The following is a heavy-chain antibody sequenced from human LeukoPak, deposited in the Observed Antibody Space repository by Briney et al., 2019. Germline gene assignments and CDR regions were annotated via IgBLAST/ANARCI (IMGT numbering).Heavy chain of an antibody. CDR1: GFTFSDYY. V-gene: IGHV3-11*05. CDR2: INTGSTYT. CDR3: TREDNWYFDL. Sequence: PGGSLRLSCAASGFTFSDYYMTWIRQAPGNGLEWLSYINTGSTYTNYANAVKGRFAISRDNAKNSLYLQLNSLRAEDTAVYYCTREDNWYFDLWGRGTLVTVSS. J-gene: IGHJ2*01.